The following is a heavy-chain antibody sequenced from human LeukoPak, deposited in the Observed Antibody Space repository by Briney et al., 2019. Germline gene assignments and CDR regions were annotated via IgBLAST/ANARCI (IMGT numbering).Heavy chain of an antibody. J-gene: IGHJ3*02. Sequence: PSETLSLTCTVSRGSISSYYWSWIRQPPGKGLEWIGYIYYSGSTNYNPSLKSRVTISVDTSKNQFSLKLSSVTAAGTAVYYCARGKTYYDISKDAFDIWGQGTMVTVSS. D-gene: IGHD3-22*01. V-gene: IGHV4-59*01. CDR2: IYYSGST. CDR3: ARGKTYYDISKDAFDI. CDR1: RGSISSYY.